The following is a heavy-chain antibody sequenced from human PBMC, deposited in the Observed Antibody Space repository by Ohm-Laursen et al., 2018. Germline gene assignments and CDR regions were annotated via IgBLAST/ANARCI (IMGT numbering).Heavy chain of an antibody. CDR3: ARDTRRGDFDY. Sequence: GSLRPSCAASGFTCSSYWMSWVRQAPGKGLEWVANIKQDGSEKNYVDSVKGRFTISRDNAKNSLYLQMNSLRAEGTAVYYCARDTRRGDFDYWGQGTLVTVSS. J-gene: IGHJ4*02. CDR2: IKQDGSEK. V-gene: IGHV3-7*01. CDR1: GFTCSSYW.